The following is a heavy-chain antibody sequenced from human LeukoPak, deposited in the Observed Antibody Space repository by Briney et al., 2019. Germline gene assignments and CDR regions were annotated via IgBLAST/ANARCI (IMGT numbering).Heavy chain of an antibody. CDR3: ARRMGKYCSSTSCYVGYYYYYYGMDV. V-gene: IGHV4-34*01. J-gene: IGHJ6*02. Sequence: SEILSLTCAVYGGSFSGYYWSWIRQPPGKGLEWIGEINHSGSTNYNPSLKSRVTISVDTSKNQFSLKLSSVTAADTAVYYCARRMGKYCSSTSCYVGYYYYYYGMDVWGQGTTVTVSS. CDR1: GGSFSGYY. CDR2: INHSGST. D-gene: IGHD2-2*01.